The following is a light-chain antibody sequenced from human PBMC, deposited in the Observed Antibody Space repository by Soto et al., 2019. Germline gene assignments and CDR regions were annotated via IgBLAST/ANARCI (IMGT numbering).Light chain of an antibody. CDR3: QQYDSSPLP. CDR1: QSVSTSY. J-gene: IGKJ4*01. V-gene: IGKV3-20*01. CDR2: GAS. Sequence: EIVLTQSPGTLSLSPGERATLSCRASQSVSTSYLAWYQQKPGQAPRLLIYGASSRATGIPDRFSGSGSGTDFTLTISRREPEDFAVYYCQQYDSSPLPFGGGTKVEIK.